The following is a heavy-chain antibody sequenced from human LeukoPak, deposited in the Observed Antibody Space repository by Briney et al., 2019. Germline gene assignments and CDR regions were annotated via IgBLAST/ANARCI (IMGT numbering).Heavy chain of an antibody. CDR1: GYTFTSYY. V-gene: IGHV1-46*01. CDR2: INPSGGST. D-gene: IGHD5-12*01. Sequence: ASVKASCKASGYTFTSYYMHWVRQAPGQGLEWMGIINPSGGSTSYAQKFQGRVTMTRDTSTSTVYMELSSLRSEDTAVYYCASLYSGHDPSDYWGQGTVDRVSS. J-gene: IGHJ4*02. CDR3: ASLYSGHDPSDY.